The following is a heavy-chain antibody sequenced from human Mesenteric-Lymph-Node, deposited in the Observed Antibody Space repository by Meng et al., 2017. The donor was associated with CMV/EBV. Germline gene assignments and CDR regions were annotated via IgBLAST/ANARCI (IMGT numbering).Heavy chain of an antibody. D-gene: IGHD3-3*01. J-gene: IGHJ4*02. CDR1: GFTFSSYS. Sequence: GESLKISCAASGFTFSSYSMNWVRQAPGKGLEWVSSITSSSSDIFYADSLKGRVTISRDNARNSLYLQMNSLRAEDTAVYYCARGGSEYHDFWSGYWNWGQGTLVTVSS. CDR3: ARGGSEYHDFWSGYWN. CDR2: ITSSSSDI. V-gene: IGHV3-21*01.